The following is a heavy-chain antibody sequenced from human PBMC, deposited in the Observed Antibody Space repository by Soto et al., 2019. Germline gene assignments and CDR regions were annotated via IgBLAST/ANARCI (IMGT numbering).Heavy chain of an antibody. CDR2: VSPENINA. Sequence: QVQVVQSRAEVKKPGASVKVSCKTPGYTFTDYDINWGRQAPGRGLEYMGWVSPENINAVYAQQFRGRVSMTTNTIISTAYLELTDLIYEDTAVYYCEVTTGYWGKGPMATVSS. J-gene: IGHJ4*02. V-gene: IGHV1-8*01. CDR1: GYTFTDYD. D-gene: IGHD2-21*02. CDR3: EVTTGY.